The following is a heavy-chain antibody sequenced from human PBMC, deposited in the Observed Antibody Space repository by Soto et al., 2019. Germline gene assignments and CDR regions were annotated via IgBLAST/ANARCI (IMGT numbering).Heavy chain of an antibody. V-gene: IGHV3-11*06. CDR2: SSNSGTFA. Sequence: QVQLVESGGGVVKPGGSLRLSCAASGFTFSDYYMSWIRQAPGKGLEWISYSSNSGTFARYADSVKGRCSISRDNAKNSLYLQIDSLRGEDTAIYYCARSGDNYNLLDYWGQGTPVTVSS. CDR3: ARSGDNYNLLDY. CDR1: GFTFSDYY. D-gene: IGHD1-1*01. J-gene: IGHJ4*02.